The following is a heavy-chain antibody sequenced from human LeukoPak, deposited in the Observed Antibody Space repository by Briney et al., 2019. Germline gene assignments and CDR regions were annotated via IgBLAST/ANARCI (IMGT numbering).Heavy chain of an antibody. CDR1: GFTFSGSA. V-gene: IGHV3-73*01. J-gene: IGHJ1*01. CDR3: TRGIAAAGTLGVQH. Sequence: GGSLGLSCVASGFTFSGSAMHWVRQASGKGLEWVGRIRSKANSYATAYAASVKGRFTISRDDSKNTVYLQMNSLKTEDTAVYYCTRGIAAAGTLGVQHWGQGTLVTVSS. D-gene: IGHD6-13*01. CDR2: IRSKANSYAT.